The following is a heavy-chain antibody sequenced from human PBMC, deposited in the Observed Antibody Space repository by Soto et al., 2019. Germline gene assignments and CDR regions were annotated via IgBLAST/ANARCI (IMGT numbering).Heavy chain of an antibody. Sequence: SETLSLTCTVSGGSISSYYWSWIRQPPGKGQEWIGYIYYSGSTNYNPSLKSRVTISVDTSKNQFSLKLSSVTAADTAVYYCARDHERSGRVREIYYYYYGMDVWGQGTTVTVSS. CDR2: IYYSGST. J-gene: IGHJ6*02. V-gene: IGHV4-59*01. CDR3: ARDHERSGRVREIYYYYYGMDV. D-gene: IGHD3-3*01. CDR1: GGSISSYY.